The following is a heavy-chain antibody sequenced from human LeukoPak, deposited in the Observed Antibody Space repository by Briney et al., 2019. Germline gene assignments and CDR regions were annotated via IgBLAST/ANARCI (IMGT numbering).Heavy chain of an antibody. V-gene: IGHV1-69*13. D-gene: IGHD1-26*01. CDR1: GYTFTGYY. CDR3: AITRWEVPYFDY. J-gene: IGHJ4*02. CDR2: IIPIFGTA. Sequence: SVKVSCKASGYTFTGYYMHWVRQAPGQGLEWMGGIIPIFGTANYAQKFQGRVTITADESTSTAYMELSSLRSEDTAVYYCAITRWEVPYFDYWGQGTPVTVSS.